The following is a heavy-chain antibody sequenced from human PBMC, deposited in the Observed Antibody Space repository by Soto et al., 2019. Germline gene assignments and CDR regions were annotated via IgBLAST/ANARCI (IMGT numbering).Heavy chain of an antibody. CDR3: ARGRTVRDHDDFDL. J-gene: IGHJ4*02. D-gene: IGHD2-21*01. Sequence: QVQLVESGGGVVQPGRSLRLSCAASGFTFSSYSMHWVRQAPGKGLEWVAAMSYDGNSKYFADSVKGRFTISRDNSKNTLSLQMNSLGAEDSAVYYCARGRTVRDHDDFDLWGQGTQVTVSS. CDR2: MSYDGNSK. V-gene: IGHV3-30-3*01. CDR1: GFTFSSYS.